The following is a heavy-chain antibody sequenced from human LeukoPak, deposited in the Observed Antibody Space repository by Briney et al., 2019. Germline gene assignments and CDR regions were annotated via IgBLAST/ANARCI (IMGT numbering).Heavy chain of an antibody. D-gene: IGHD6-19*01. CDR2: IYYSGST. CDR1: GGSISSSSYY. J-gene: IGHJ5*02. CDR3: ARDHAVAGNGWFDP. V-gene: IGHV4-39*07. Sequence: PSETLFLTCTVSGGSISSSSYYWGWIRQPPGKGLEWIGSIYYSGSTYYNPSLKSRVTISVDTSKNQFSLKLSSVTAADTAVYYCARDHAVAGNGWFDPWGQGTLVTVSS.